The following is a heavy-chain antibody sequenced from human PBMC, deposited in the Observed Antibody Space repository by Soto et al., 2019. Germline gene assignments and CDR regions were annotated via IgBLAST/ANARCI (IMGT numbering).Heavy chain of an antibody. Sequence: PGGSLRLSCAASGFTFSSYAMSWVRQAPGKGLEWVSAISGSGGSTYYADSVKGRFTISRDNSKNTLYLQMNSLRAEDTAVYYCAKDSPVLLWFGELSYYFDYWGQGTLVTVSS. CDR3: AKDSPVLLWFGELSYYFDY. CDR1: GFTFSSYA. D-gene: IGHD3-10*01. CDR2: ISGSGGST. J-gene: IGHJ4*02. V-gene: IGHV3-23*01.